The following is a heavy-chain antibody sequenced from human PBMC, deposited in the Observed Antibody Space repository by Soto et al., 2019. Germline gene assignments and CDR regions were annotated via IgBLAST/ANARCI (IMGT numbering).Heavy chain of an antibody. CDR3: ARVAAAAGTGDFDI. CDR1: GYTFTGYY. Sequence: ASLKVSCKVSGYTFTGYYMHRARQARGQGLEWMGWINPNSGGTNYAQKFQGWVTMTRDTSISTAYMELSRLRSDDTAVYYCARVAAAAGTGDFDIWGQETMVTVSS. D-gene: IGHD6-13*01. J-gene: IGHJ3*02. V-gene: IGHV1-2*04. CDR2: INPNSGGT.